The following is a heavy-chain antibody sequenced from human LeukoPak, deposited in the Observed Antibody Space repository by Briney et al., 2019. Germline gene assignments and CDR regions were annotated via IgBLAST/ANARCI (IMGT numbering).Heavy chain of an antibody. CDR1: GYSFTSYW. CDR2: IYPGDSDT. J-gene: IGHJ1*01. CDR3: ARQGGKGNYYDILTGYYTGPLDD. D-gene: IGHD3-9*01. V-gene: IGHV5-51*01. Sequence: GESLKISCKGSGYSFTSYWIGWVRQMPGKGLEWMGIIYPGDSDTRYSPSFQGQVTISADKSISTAYLQWSSLKASDTAMYYCARQGGKGNYYDILTGYYTGPLDDWGQGTLVTVSS.